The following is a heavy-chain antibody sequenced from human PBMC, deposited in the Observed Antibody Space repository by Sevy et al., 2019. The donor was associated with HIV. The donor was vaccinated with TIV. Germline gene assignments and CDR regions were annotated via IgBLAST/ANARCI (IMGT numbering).Heavy chain of an antibody. J-gene: IGHJ4*02. V-gene: IGHV3-7*01. CDR2: IRPDGSDK. Sequence: GGSLRLSCAASGFTFSPYWMTWVRQAPGKGLEWVANIRPDGSDKYYVDSVKGRFTISRDNAKNSLYLQMNSLRADDTAIYYCARGVVLDCWGQGALVTVSS. D-gene: IGHD2-21*01. CDR3: ARGVVLDC. CDR1: GFTFSPYW.